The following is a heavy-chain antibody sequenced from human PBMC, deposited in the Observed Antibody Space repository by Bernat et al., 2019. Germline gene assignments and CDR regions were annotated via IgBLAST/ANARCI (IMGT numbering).Heavy chain of an antibody. CDR3: TRVGPYCGGDCYDNWFDP. CDR1: GFTFGDYA. J-gene: IGHJ5*02. D-gene: IGHD2-21*02. Sequence: EVQLVESGGGLVQPGRSLRLSCTASGFTFGDYAMSWFRQAPGKGLEWVGFIRSKAYGGTTEYAASVKGRFTISSDDSKSIAYLQMNSLKTEDTAVYYCTRVGPYCGGDCYDNWFDPWGQGTLVTVSS. V-gene: IGHV3-49*03. CDR2: IRSKAYGGTT.